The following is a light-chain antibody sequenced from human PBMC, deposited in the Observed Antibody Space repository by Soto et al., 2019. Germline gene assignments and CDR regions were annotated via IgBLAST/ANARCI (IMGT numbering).Light chain of an antibody. CDR2: AVN. V-gene: IGLV2-8*01. Sequence: QSVLTQPPSASGSPGQSVTISCTGTSSDVGGYQYVSWYQQYPGKAPKLMIYAVNKRPSGVPDRSSGSRSGNTASLTVSGLQAEDEADYYCSSYAGSNNYVFGTGTKVTVL. J-gene: IGLJ1*01. CDR1: SSDVGGYQY. CDR3: SSYAGSNNYV.